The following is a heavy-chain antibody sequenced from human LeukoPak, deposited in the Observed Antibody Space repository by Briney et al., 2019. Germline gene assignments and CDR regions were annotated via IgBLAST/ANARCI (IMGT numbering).Heavy chain of an antibody. CDR1: GFTFSSYG. J-gene: IGHJ4*02. V-gene: IGHV3-33*01. D-gene: IGHD2-15*01. CDR3: ARGPLGYCSGGSCPLPADY. Sequence: GGSLRLSCAASGFTFSSYGMHWVRQAPGKGLEWVAGIWYDGSNKYYADSVKGRFTISRDNSKNTLYLQMNSLRAEDTAVYYCARGPLGYCSGGSCPLPADYWGQGTLVTVSS. CDR2: IWYDGSNK.